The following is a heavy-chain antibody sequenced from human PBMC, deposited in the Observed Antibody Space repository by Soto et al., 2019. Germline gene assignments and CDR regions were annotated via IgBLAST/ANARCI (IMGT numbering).Heavy chain of an antibody. CDR1: GFTFSSYG. J-gene: IGHJ4*02. D-gene: IGHD3-22*01. Sequence: GGSLRLSCAASGFTFSSYGMHWFRQAPGKWLEWVAVIWYDGSNKYYADSVKGRFTISRDNSKNTLYLQMNSLRAEDTAVYYCARGNYYDSSGYYKNFDYWGQGXLVTVYS. CDR2: IWYDGSNK. V-gene: IGHV3-33*01. CDR3: ARGNYYDSSGYYKNFDY.